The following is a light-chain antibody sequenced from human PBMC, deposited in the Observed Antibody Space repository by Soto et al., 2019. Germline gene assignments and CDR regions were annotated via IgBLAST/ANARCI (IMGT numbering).Light chain of an antibody. CDR1: SSDIGGYNL. CDR2: EAS. J-gene: IGLJ2*01. Sequence: QSALTQPASVSGSPGQSITISCTGTSSDIGGYNLVSRYQHHPGKAPKLMIHEASKRPSGVSNRFSGSKSGNTASLTISGLQAEDEADYYCSSYAGSSTFRVVFGGGTKLTVL. V-gene: IGLV2-23*01. CDR3: SSYAGSSTFRVV.